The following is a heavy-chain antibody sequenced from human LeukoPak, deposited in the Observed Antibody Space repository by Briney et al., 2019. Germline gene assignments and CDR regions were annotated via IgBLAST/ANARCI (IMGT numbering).Heavy chain of an antibody. V-gene: IGHV3-23*01. CDR3: ARGHRYDSSGYLPHDAFDI. CDR1: GFTFSTYT. D-gene: IGHD3-22*01. CDR2: SIGSGGSA. Sequence: GGSLRLSCVASGFTFSTYTINWIRQAPGKGLEWVSGSIGSGGSAFYADSVKGRFSISRDTSKNTLFLHMNNLRAGDTAVYYCARGHRYDSSGYLPHDAFDIWGQGTMVTVSS. J-gene: IGHJ3*02.